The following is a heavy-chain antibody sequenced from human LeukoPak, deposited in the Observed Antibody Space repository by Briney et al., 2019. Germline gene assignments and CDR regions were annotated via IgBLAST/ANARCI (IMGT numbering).Heavy chain of an antibody. D-gene: IGHD4-17*01. J-gene: IGHJ4*02. CDR2: IYSGGST. V-gene: IGHV3-53*01. Sequence: GGSLRLSCAASGFTVSSNYMSWVRQAPGKGLEWVSVIYSGGSTYYADSVKGRFTISRDNSKNTLYLQMNSLRAEDTAVYYCARGAVTRNYFDYWGQGTLVTVSS. CDR3: ARGAVTRNYFDY. CDR1: GFTVSSNY.